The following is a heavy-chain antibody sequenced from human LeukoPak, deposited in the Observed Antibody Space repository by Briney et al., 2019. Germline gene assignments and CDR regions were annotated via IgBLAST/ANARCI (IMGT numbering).Heavy chain of an antibody. V-gene: IGHV4-31*03. CDR2: IYYSGST. CDR3: ARVFFGFGELGPINYGMDV. J-gene: IGHJ6*02. Sequence: PSQTLSLTCTVSGGSISSGGYYWSWIRQHPGKGLEWIGYIYYSGSTYYNPSLKSRVTISVDTSKNQFSLKLSSVTAADTAVYYCARVFFGFGELGPINYGMDVWGQGTTVTVSS. D-gene: IGHD3-10*01. CDR1: GGSISSGGYY.